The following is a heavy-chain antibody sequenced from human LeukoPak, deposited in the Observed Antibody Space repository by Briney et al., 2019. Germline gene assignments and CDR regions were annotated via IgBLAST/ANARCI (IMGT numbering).Heavy chain of an antibody. D-gene: IGHD2-2*01. CDR2: ISYDGSNK. V-gene: IGHV3-30-3*01. Sequence: PGGSLRLSCAASGFTFSSYAMHWVRQAPGEGLEWVAVISYDGSNKYYADSVKGRFTISRDNSKNTLYLQMNSLRAEDTAVYYCAREGRYCSSTSCYSLYAFDIWGQGTMVTVSS. CDR1: GFTFSSYA. CDR3: AREGRYCSSTSCYSLYAFDI. J-gene: IGHJ3*02.